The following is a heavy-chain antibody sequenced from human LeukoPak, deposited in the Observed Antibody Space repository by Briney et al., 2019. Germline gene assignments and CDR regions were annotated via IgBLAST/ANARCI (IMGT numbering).Heavy chain of an antibody. D-gene: IGHD2-2*01. CDR1: GGSISNYY. V-gene: IGHV4-4*07. J-gene: IGHJ3*02. Sequence: PSETLSLTCTVSGGSISNYYWNWIRQPAGKGLEWIGRIYTSGSTNYNPSLKSRVTMSVDTSKNQFSLKLSSVTAADTAVYYCARDGGDIVVVPAAIDAFDIWGQGTMVTVSS. CDR2: IYTSGST. CDR3: ARDGGDIVVVPAAIDAFDI.